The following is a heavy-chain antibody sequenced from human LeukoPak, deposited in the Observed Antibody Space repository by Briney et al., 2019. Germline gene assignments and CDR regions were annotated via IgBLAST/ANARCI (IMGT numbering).Heavy chain of an antibody. J-gene: IGHJ2*01. CDR3: VRSDHFEVAATRDWYFDL. CDR1: GYTFIIYG. CDR2: INPSVGST. D-gene: IGHD2-15*01. V-gene: IGHV1-46*01. Sequence: GASVKVSCKASGYTFIIYGISWVRQAPGRGLEWMGIINPSVGSTRYTQKFQGRVSMTRDMSTSTVYMELSSLRSEGTAAYYCVRSDHFEVAATRDWYFDLWGRGTLVTVS.